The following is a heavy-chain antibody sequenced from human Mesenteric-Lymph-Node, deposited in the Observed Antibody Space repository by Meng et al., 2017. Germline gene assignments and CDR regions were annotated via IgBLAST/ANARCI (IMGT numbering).Heavy chain of an antibody. CDR3: ADMHRHP. CDR1: ADSVSNKSAA. J-gene: IGHJ5*02. Sequence: QLHLQQSGPGLVKRSRTLSLACAISADSVSNKSAAWNWIRQSPSRGLEGLGRTNYRSKWYNHYALSLNSRVPIHPDPPKSQCSLQLNSVTPEDTAVYYCADMHRHPWGQGTLVTVSS. V-gene: IGHV6-1*01. CDR2: TNYRSKWYN.